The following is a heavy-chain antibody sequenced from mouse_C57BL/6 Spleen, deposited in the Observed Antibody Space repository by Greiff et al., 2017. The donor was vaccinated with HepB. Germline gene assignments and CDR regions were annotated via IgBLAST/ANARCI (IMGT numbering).Heavy chain of an antibody. J-gene: IGHJ3*01. CDR2: INPNNGGT. D-gene: IGHD2-2*01. CDR1: GYTFTDYY. CDR3: ARLWLRQGFAY. Sequence: EVQLQQSRPELVKPGASVKISCKASGYTFTDYYMNWVKQSHGKSLEWIGDINPNNGGTSYNQKFKGKATLTVDKSSSTAYMELRSLTSEDSAVYYCARLWLRQGFAYWGQGTLVTVSA. V-gene: IGHV1-26*01.